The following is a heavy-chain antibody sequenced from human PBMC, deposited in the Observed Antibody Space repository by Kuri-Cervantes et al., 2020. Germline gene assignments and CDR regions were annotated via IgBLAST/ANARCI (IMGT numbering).Heavy chain of an antibody. CDR2: ISGSGGST. Sequence: GESLKISCAASGFTFSSYGMHWVRQAPGKGLEWVSAISGSGGSTYYADSVKGRFTISRDNSKNTLYLQMNSLRAEDTAVYYCAKSVRYFVAAAGGWGQGTLVTVSS. CDR1: GFTFSSYG. J-gene: IGHJ4*02. CDR3: AKSVRYFVAAAGG. V-gene: IGHV3-23*01. D-gene: IGHD6-13*01.